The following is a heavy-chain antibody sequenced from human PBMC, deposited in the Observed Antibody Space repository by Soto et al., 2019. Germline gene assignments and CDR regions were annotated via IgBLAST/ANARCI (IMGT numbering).Heavy chain of an antibody. CDR3: AKGPAIVLVPAAMNYYYGMDV. CDR1: GFTFSSYG. Sequence: QVQLVESGGGVVQPGRSLRLSCAASGFTFSSYGMHWVRQAPGKGLERVAGISYDGSNKCYADSVKGRFTISRDNSKNTLYLQMNSLSAEDTAVYYCAKGPAIVLVPAAMNYYYGMDVWGQGTTVTVSS. D-gene: IGHD2-2*01. V-gene: IGHV3-30*18. CDR2: ISYDGSNK. J-gene: IGHJ6*02.